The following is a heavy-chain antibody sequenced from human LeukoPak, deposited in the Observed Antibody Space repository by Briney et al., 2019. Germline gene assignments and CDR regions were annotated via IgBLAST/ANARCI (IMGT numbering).Heavy chain of an antibody. V-gene: IGHV3-48*03. J-gene: IGHJ6*03. CDR3: ARDPPLESGPVHYYYYMDV. CDR2: ISSSGSTI. D-gene: IGHD1-14*01. CDR1: GFTFSSYE. Sequence: GGSLRLSCAASGFTFSSYEMNWVRQAPGKGLEWVSYISSSGSTIYYADSVRGRFIISRDNAKNSLYLQMNSLRAEDTAVYYCARDPPLESGPVHYYYYMDVWGKGTTVTVSS.